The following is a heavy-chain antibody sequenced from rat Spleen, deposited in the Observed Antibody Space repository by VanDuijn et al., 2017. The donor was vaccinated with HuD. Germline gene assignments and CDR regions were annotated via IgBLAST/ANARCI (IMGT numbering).Heavy chain of an antibody. CDR3: ARHYNNYGVMDA. CDR2: ISPRAGST. CDR1: GFTFSNYG. V-gene: IGHV5-19*01. Sequence: EVQLVESGGGLVKPGRSLKLSCAASGFTFSNYGMHWIRQAPTKGLEWVASISPRAGSTYYRDSVKGRFTISRDNAKNTLYLQMDSLRSEDTATYYCARHYNNYGVMDAWGQGASVTVSS. J-gene: IGHJ4*01. D-gene: IGHD1-10*01.